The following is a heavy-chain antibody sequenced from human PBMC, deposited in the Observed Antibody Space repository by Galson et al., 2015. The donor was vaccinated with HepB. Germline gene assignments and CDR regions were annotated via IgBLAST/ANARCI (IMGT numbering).Heavy chain of an antibody. V-gene: IGHV5-10-1*01. CDR3: ARLGGPTGTTGWYFDL. Sequence: QSGAEVKKPGESLRISCKGSGYSFTSYWISWVRQMPGKGLEWMGRIDPSDSYTNYSPSFQGHVTISADKSISTAYLQWSSLKASDTAMYYCARLGGPTGTTGWYFDLWGRGTLVTVSS. D-gene: IGHD1-7*01. CDR2: IDPSDSYT. CDR1: GYSFTSYW. J-gene: IGHJ2*01.